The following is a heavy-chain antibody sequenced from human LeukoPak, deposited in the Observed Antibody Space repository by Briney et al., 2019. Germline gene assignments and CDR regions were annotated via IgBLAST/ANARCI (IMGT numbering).Heavy chain of an antibody. D-gene: IGHD6-19*01. J-gene: IGHJ4*02. Sequence: SETLSLTCTVSGGSISSSIYYWGWIRQPPGKGLEWIGSIYYSGSTYYNPSLKSRVTISVDTSKNQFSLKLSSVTAADTAVYYCARGGSGWLGGYYFDYWGQGTLVTVSP. V-gene: IGHV4-39*07. CDR1: GGSISSSIYY. CDR2: IYYSGST. CDR3: ARGGSGWLGGYYFDY.